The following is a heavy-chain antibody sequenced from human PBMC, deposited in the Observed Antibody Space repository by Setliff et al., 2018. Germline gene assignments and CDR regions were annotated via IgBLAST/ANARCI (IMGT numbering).Heavy chain of an antibody. CDR1: GGAISSGSNY. Sequence: SETLSLTCTVSGGAISSGSNYWSWIRQPAGRGLEWIGHIDPSGNTNYHPSLKSRVTISGDTSKNTLSLKLNSVTAADTAVYYCARTYYYASGRSGYYYYDYYMGVWGKGTTVTVSS. CDR2: IDPSGNT. CDR3: ARTYYYASGRSGYYYYDYYMGV. J-gene: IGHJ6*03. V-gene: IGHV4-61*09. D-gene: IGHD3-10*01.